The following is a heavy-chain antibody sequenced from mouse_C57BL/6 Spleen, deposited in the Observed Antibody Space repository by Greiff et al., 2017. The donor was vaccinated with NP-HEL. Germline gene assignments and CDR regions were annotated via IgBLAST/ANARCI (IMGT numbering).Heavy chain of an antibody. Sequence: QVQLQQSGPELVKPGASVKISCKASGYAFSSSWMNWVKQRPGKGLEWIGRIYPGDGDTNYNGKFKGKATLTADKSSSTAYMQLSSLTSEDSAVYFCARWLHYYAMDYWGQGTSVTVSS. CDR2: IYPGDGDT. CDR3: ARWLHYYAMDY. V-gene: IGHV1-82*01. D-gene: IGHD2-2*01. J-gene: IGHJ4*01. CDR1: GYAFSSSW.